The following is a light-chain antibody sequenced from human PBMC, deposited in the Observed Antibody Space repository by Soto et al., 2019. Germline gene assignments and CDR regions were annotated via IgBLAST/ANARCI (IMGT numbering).Light chain of an antibody. CDR1: QSVSSN. J-gene: IGKJ1*01. Sequence: EIVMTQSPANLSVSPGERATLSCRASQSVSSNLAWYQQKPGQAPRLLIYGASTRATGIPARFSGSGSGTEFTLTISSLQSEDFAVYYCQQYNNWPRTFGQGTKVDI. CDR2: GAS. CDR3: QQYNNWPRT. V-gene: IGKV3-15*01.